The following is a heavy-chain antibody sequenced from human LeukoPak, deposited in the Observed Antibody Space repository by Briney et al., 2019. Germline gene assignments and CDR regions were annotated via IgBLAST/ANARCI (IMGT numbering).Heavy chain of an antibody. V-gene: IGHV3-11*01. Sequence: GGSLRLSCAASGFTFSDYYMGWIRQAPGKGLEWVSYISSSGSTIYYADSVKGRFTISRDNAKNRLYLHMNSLGAEDTAMYFCAKRGVVIRVFLVGFHKEAYYFDSWGQGVLVTVSS. J-gene: IGHJ4*02. CDR1: GFTFSDYY. CDR3: AKRGVVIRVFLVGFHKEAYYFDS. D-gene: IGHD3-10*01. CDR2: ISSSGSTI.